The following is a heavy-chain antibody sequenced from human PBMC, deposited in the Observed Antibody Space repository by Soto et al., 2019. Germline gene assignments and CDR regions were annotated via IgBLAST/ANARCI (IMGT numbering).Heavy chain of an antibody. J-gene: IGHJ6*02. V-gene: IGHV4-34*01. CDR1: GGSIRGYY. Sequence: QVQQQQWGAGLLKPWETLSLICGVYGGSIRGYYWSWIRQSPGKGLEWIGDINDNGGTNYNPSLKSRVTTSLDTSKKQVSLLVSSVTAADTVVYYCATGRYSYETIYYKFYYSALDVWGQGTTVTVSS. CDR2: INDNGGT. CDR3: ATGRYSYETIYYKFYYSALDV. D-gene: IGHD3-22*01.